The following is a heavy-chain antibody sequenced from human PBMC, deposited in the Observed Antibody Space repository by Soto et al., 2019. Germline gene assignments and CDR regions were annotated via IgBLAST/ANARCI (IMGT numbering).Heavy chain of an antibody. CDR1: GGSFSGYY. CDR2: INHSGST. CDR3: ARGATMVRGVTYFDY. J-gene: IGHJ4*02. D-gene: IGHD3-10*01. V-gene: IGHV4-34*01. Sequence: QVQLQQWGAGLLKPSETLSLTCAVYGGSFSGYYWSWIRQPPGQGLEWIGEINHSGSTNYNPSLKSRVTISVDTSKNQFSLKLSSVTAADTAVYYCARGATMVRGVTYFDYWGQGTLVTVSS.